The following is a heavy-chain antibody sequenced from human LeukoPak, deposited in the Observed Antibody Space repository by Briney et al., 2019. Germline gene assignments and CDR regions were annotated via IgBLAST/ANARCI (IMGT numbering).Heavy chain of an antibody. CDR1: GFTFTDYW. V-gene: IGHV3-7*05. J-gene: IGHJ4*02. D-gene: IGHD1-26*01. Sequence: GGSLRLSCAASGFTFTDYWMTWVRQAPGKGLEWVANIKHTGGETYYVDSVKGRFTISRDNANNSLYLQMTSLRADDTAVYYCARGLWEGSYWGQGTLVAVSS. CDR2: IKHTGGET. CDR3: ARGLWEGSY.